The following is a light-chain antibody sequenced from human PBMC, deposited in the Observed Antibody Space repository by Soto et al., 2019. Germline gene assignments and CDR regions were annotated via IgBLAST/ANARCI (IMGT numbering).Light chain of an antibody. J-gene: IGKJ1*01. CDR3: QQYNSYRWT. V-gene: IGKV1-5*03. Sequence: DIQMTQSPSTLSASVGDRVTITCLASQSISSWLAWYQQKPGKAPKLLIYKASSLESGVPSRFSGSGSGTEFTLTISSLQPDDFATYYCQQYNSYRWTFGQGTMVEIK. CDR1: QSISSW. CDR2: KAS.